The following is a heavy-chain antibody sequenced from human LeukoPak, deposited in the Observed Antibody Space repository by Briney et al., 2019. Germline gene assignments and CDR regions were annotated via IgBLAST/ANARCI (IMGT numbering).Heavy chain of an antibody. CDR3: ARGRTGYYFDY. CDR1: GFTFSSYS. CDR2: ISSSSSYI. J-gene: IGHJ4*02. V-gene: IGHV3-21*01. D-gene: IGHD3/OR15-3a*01. Sequence: GGSLRLSCAPSGFTFSSYSMNWVRQAPGKGLEWVSSISSSSSYIYYADSVKGRFTISRDNAKNSLYLQMNSLRAEDTAVYYCARGRTGYYFDYWGQGTLVTVSS.